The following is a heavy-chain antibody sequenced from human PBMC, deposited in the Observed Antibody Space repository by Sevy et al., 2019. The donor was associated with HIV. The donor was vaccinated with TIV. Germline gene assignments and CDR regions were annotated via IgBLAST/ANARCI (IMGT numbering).Heavy chain of an antibody. J-gene: IGHJ3*01. CDR3: VRETTMLPRGAFDF. CDR2: ISFDGTDK. Sequence: GGSLRLSCAASGFTFSSYPMHWVRQAPGKGLEWGSFISFDGTDKYYADSVKGRFTITRENSKNTLFLQMNSLRAEDTAFYYCVRETTMLPRGAFDFWGQGTMVTVSS. V-gene: IGHV3-30-3*01. CDR1: GFTFSSYP. D-gene: IGHD3-10*01.